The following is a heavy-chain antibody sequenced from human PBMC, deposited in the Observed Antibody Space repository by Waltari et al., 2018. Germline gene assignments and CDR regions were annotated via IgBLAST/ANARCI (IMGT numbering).Heavy chain of an antibody. J-gene: IGHJ6*02. CDR3: AKGNPHYYNSGTYSGYYGMDV. CDR2: ITHFGNA. Sequence: QVQLQQWGAQLLKPSETLSLTCAVYGGSFTQNYWTWIRQSPGKGLEWIGEITHFGNAQYNPSLKSRVTMSVDTPRNHFSLNLTSVTAADSALYFWAKGNPHYYNSGTYSGYYGMDVWGPGTTVTVTS. CDR1: GGSFTQNY. V-gene: IGHV4-34*01. D-gene: IGHD3-10*01.